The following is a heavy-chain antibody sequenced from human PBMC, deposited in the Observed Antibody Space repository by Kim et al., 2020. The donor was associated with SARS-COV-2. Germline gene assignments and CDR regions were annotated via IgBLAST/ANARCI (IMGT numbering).Heavy chain of an antibody. Sequence: GGSLRLSCAASGFTFSSYGMHWVRQAPGKGLEWVAVIWYDGSNKYYADSVKGRFTISRDNSKNTLYLQMNSLRAEDTAVYYCARDAWSGERAEYYYYYGMDVWGQGTTVTVSS. V-gene: IGHV3-33*01. D-gene: IGHD3-10*01. CDR2: IWYDGSNK. CDR3: ARDAWSGERAEYYYYYGMDV. CDR1: GFTFSSYG. J-gene: IGHJ6*02.